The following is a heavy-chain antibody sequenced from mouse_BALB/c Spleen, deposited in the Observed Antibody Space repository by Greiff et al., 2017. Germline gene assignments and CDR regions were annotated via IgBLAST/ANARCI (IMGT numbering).Heavy chain of an antibody. J-gene: IGHJ4*01. CDR1: GYTFTSYY. D-gene: IGHD1-1*01. V-gene: IGHV1S81*02. CDR2: INPSNGGT. Sequence: VQLQQSGAELVKPGASVKLSCKASGYTFTSYYMYWVKQRPGQGLEWIGEINPSNGGTNFNEKFKSKATLTVDKSSSTAYMQLSSLTSEDSAVYYCTRSRTVVAKDYAMDYWGQGTSVTVSS. CDR3: TRSRTVVAKDYAMDY.